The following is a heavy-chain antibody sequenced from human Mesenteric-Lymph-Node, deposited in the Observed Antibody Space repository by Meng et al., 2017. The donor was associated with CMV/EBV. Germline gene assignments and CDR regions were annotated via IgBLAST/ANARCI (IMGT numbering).Heavy chain of an antibody. CDR3: ARVMMDFWSGYPYFDY. Sequence: GESLKISCAASGFIFSSYEMNWVRQAPGKGLEWVSYISSSGSIIYYADSVKGRFTISRDNAKNSLYLQMNSLRAEDTAVYYCARVMMDFWSGYPYFDYWGQGTLVTVSS. CDR2: ISSSGSII. V-gene: IGHV3-48*03. D-gene: IGHD3-3*01. CDR1: GFIFSSYE. J-gene: IGHJ4*02.